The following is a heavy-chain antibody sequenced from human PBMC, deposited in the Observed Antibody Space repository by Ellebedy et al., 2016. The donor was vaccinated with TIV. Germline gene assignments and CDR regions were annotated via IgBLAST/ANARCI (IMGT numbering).Heavy chain of an antibody. CDR1: GFTFSAYA. J-gene: IGHJ5*02. CDR2: MSANGGDT. CDR3: VKDGKYDSIKFYAWFDT. V-gene: IGHV3-64D*06. Sequence: PGGSLRLSCSASGFTFSAYAMHWIRQAPGKGLEYVSAMSANGGDTYYADSVKGRFTISRDNSKNTLHLQMTSLRVEDTAVYHCVKDGKYDSIKFYAWFDTWGQGTLVTVSS. D-gene: IGHD3-22*01.